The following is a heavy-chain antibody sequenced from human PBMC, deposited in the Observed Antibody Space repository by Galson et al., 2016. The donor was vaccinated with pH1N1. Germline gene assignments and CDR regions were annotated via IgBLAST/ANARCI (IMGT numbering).Heavy chain of an antibody. CDR3: AKVMVQAGLQGDAFDV. J-gene: IGHJ3*01. CDR1: GFTFNDYA. Sequence: SLRLSCAASGFTFNDYAVHWVRLLPGEGLEWVSGISWNSGNIDYADSVKGRFTVSRDKAKSSLHLQMNSLRPEDTAFYFCAKVMVQAGLQGDAFDVWGPGTMVAVSS. D-gene: IGHD2-2*01. V-gene: IGHV3-9*01. CDR2: ISWNSGNI.